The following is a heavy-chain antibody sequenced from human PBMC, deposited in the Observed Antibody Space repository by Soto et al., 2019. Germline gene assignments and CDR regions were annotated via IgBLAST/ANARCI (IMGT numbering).Heavy chain of an antibody. Sequence: SDPTLVNPTQTLTLTCTFSGFSFTTAGVAVGWIRQTPGGALEWLTLIYYNDDRRFSPSLKTRLTITGDTSKNQVVLSLTNVDPGDTATYFCAHSDGGYEIIYFDFWGQGIPVTVSS. D-gene: IGHD5-12*01. J-gene: IGHJ4*02. V-gene: IGHV2-5*01. CDR2: IYYNDDR. CDR3: AHSDGGYEIIYFDF. CDR1: GFSFTTAGVA.